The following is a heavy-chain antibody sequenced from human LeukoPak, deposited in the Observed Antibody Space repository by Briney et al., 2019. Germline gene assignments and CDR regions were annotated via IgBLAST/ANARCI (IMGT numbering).Heavy chain of an antibody. J-gene: IGHJ4*02. CDR1: GGSISSYY. CDR3: ARDSGTAYFDY. Sequence: SETLSLTCTVSGGSISSYYWSWIRQPPGKGLEWIGYMYYSGSTNYNPSLKSRVTISVDTSKNQFSLKLSSVTAADTAVYYCARDSGTAYFDYWGQGTLVTVSS. D-gene: IGHD3-10*01. CDR2: MYYSGST. V-gene: IGHV4-59*01.